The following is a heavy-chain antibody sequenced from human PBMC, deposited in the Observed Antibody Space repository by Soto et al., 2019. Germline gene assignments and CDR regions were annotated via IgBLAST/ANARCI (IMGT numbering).Heavy chain of an antibody. V-gene: IGHV3-73*02. Sequence: EVQLVESGGGLVQPGGSLKLSCAASGFIFSDSTMHWVRQASGKGLEWVGRIRMKASNYATTYAASVNGRFTISRDDSKNTAYLQMSSLKTEDTAVYYCTNKDYWGQGTLVTVSS. CDR2: IRMKASNYAT. CDR1: GFIFSDST. CDR3: TNKDY. J-gene: IGHJ4*02.